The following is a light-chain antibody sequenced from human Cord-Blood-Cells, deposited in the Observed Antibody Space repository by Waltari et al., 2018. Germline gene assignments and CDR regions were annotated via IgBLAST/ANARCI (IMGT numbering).Light chain of an antibody. V-gene: IGLV10-54*01. CDR2: RNN. J-gene: IGLJ1*01. Sequence: QAGLTQPPSVSKGLRQTATLTCTGNRNNVGNQEAAWLQQHQGHPPKLLSYRNNNRPSGISERLSASRSGNTASLTITGLQPEDEADYYCSAWDSSLSAHVFGTGTKVTVL. CDR3: SAWDSSLSAHV. CDR1: RNNVGNQE.